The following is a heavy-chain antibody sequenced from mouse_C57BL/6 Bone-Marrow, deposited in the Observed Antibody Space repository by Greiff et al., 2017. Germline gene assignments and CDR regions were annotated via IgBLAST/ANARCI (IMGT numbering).Heavy chain of an antibody. V-gene: IGHV1-81*01. CDR2: MYPRSGNT. D-gene: IGHD1-3*01. CDR1: GYTFTSYG. Sequence: QVQLQQSGAELARPGASVKLSCKASGYTFTSYGISWVKQRSGQGLEWIGEMYPRSGNTYYNEKFKGKATLTADKSSSTAYMELRSLTAEDSAVYSGAKDDSSSSHWFDYWGQGTLVTVSA. CDR3: AKDDSSSSHWFDY. J-gene: IGHJ3*01.